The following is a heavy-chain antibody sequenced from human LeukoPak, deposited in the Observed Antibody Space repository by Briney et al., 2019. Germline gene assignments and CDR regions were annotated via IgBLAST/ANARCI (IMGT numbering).Heavy chain of an antibody. D-gene: IGHD3-3*01. CDR1: GGSIRGYY. Sequence: SETLSLTCTTSGGSIRGYYWSWVRQPPGRGLEFIGHVHYTGSTYYNPSLKSRVAISLDTPKNQFSLKLSSVTAADTAVYYCARYGFYHFDSWGQGTRVTVSS. CDR3: ARYGFYHFDS. J-gene: IGHJ4*02. CDR2: VHYTGST. V-gene: IGHV4-59*01.